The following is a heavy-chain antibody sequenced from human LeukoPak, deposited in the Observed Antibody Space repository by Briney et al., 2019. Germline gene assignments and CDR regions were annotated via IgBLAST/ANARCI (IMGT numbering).Heavy chain of an antibody. CDR3: ARDSRLLLSDY. D-gene: IGHD2-15*01. CDR2: IYYSGST. Sequence: SETLSLTCAVYGGSFSGYYWGWIRQPAGKGLEWIGSIYYSGSTYYNPSLKSRVTISVDTSKNQFSLKLSSVAAADTAVYYCARDSRLLLSDYWGQGTLVTVSS. J-gene: IGHJ4*02. CDR1: GGSFSGYY. V-gene: IGHV4-34*01.